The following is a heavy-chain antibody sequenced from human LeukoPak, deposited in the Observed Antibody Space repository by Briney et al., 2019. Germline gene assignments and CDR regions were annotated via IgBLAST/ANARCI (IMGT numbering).Heavy chain of an antibody. Sequence: SETLSLTCTVSGGSISSYYWSWIRQPPGKGLEWIGYIYYSGSTNYNPSLKSRVTISVDTSKNQFSLKLSSVTAADTAVYYCAGGPLGQRSWFDPWGQGTLVTVSS. V-gene: IGHV4-59*12. CDR1: GGSISSYY. CDR2: IYYSGST. D-gene: IGHD6-25*01. CDR3: AGGPLGQRSWFDP. J-gene: IGHJ5*02.